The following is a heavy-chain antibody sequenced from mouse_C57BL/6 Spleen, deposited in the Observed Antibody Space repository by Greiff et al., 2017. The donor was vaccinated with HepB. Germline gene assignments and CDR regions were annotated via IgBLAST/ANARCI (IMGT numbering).Heavy chain of an antibody. CDR2: ISSGGSYT. D-gene: IGHD1-1*01. Sequence: EVHLVESGGDLVKPGGSLKLSCAASGFTFSSYGMSWVRQTPDKRLEWVATISSGGSYTYYPDSVKGRFTISRDNAKNTLYLQMSSLKSEDTAMYYCARQVTTVVAVAMDYWGQGTSVTVSS. V-gene: IGHV5-6*01. J-gene: IGHJ4*01. CDR3: ARQVTTVVAVAMDY. CDR1: GFTFSSYG.